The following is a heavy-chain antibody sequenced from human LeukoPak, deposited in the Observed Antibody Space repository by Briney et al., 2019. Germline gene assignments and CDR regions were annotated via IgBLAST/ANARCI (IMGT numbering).Heavy chain of an antibody. Sequence: GGSLRLSCAASGFTFSNAWMSWVRQAPGKGLEWVGRIKSKTDGGTPDYAAPVKGRFTISRDDSKNTLYLQMNSLKTEDTAVYYCTGVSRSSWYDYWGQGTLVTASS. J-gene: IGHJ4*02. CDR2: IKSKTDGGTP. D-gene: IGHD6-13*01. V-gene: IGHV3-15*01. CDR3: TGVSRSSWYDY. CDR1: GFTFSNAW.